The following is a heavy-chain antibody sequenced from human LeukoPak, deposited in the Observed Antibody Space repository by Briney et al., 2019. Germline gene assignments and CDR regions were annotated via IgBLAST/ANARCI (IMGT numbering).Heavy chain of an antibody. CDR1: GGSISSTNW. D-gene: IGHD1-26*01. CDR3: SRESGAFSPFGY. J-gene: IGHJ4*02. Sequence: PSRTLSLTCGVSGGSISSTNWWSWVRQPPGQGLEWIGEISLSGLTNYNPSLKSRVTMSLDKSKNHLSLNLTSVTAAYTAVYYCSRESGAFSPFGYWGQGTLVTVSS. CDR2: ISLSGLT. V-gene: IGHV4-4*02.